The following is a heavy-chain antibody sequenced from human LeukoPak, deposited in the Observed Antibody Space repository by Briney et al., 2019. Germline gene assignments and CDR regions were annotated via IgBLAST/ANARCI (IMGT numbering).Heavy chain of an antibody. D-gene: IGHD3-3*01. J-gene: IGHJ4*02. V-gene: IGHV1-18*01. Sequence: ASVKVSCKASGYTFTSYGISWVRQAPGQGLEWMGWISAYNGNTNYAQKLQGRVTMTTDTSTSTAYMELRSLRSDDTAVYYCARGGAYDFWSGYYPEALFDYWGQGTLVTVSS. CDR3: ARGGAYDFWSGYYPEALFDY. CDR1: GYTFTSYG. CDR2: ISAYNGNT.